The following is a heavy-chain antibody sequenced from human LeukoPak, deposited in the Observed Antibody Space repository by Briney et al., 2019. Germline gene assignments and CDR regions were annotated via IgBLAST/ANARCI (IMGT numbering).Heavy chain of an antibody. CDR1: GFTFSRYW. Sequence: GGSLRLSCAASGFTFSRYWMSWVRQAPGKGLEWVANIKQDGSEKYYVESVKGRFTVARDNAKNSLYLQMNSLRAEDTAVYYCVRAVPAAVLGAFDIWGQGTMVTVSS. CDR3: VRAVPAAVLGAFDI. V-gene: IGHV3-7*01. J-gene: IGHJ3*02. CDR2: IKQDGSEK. D-gene: IGHD2-2*02.